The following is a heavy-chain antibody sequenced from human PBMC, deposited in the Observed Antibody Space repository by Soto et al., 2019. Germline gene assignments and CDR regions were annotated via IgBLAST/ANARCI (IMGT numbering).Heavy chain of an antibody. Sequence: ASVKVSCKASGYTFTGYYMHWVRQAPGQGLEWMGWINPNSGGTNYAQKFQGWVTMTRDTSISTAYMELSRLRSDDTAVYYCARAGGPTGSKWEYYYYYMDVWGKGTTVTVSS. J-gene: IGHJ6*03. V-gene: IGHV1-2*04. CDR3: ARAGGPTGSKWEYYYYYMDV. CDR2: INPNSGGT. D-gene: IGHD1-1*01. CDR1: GYTFTGYY.